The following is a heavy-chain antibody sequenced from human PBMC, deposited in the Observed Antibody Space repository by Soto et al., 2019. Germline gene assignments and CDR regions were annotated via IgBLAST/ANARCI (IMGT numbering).Heavy chain of an antibody. CDR1: GFSLSTSGVG. V-gene: IGHV2-5*02. Sequence: SGPTLVKPTQTLTLTCTFSGFSLSTSGVGVGWIRQPPGKALEWLALIYWDDDKRYSPSLKSRLTITKDTSKNQVVLTMTNMDPVDTATYYCAHSPTLYCSSTSCHDQNINWFDPWGQGTLVTVSS. CDR3: AHSPTLYCSSTSCHDQNINWFDP. CDR2: IYWDDDK. D-gene: IGHD2-2*01. J-gene: IGHJ5*02.